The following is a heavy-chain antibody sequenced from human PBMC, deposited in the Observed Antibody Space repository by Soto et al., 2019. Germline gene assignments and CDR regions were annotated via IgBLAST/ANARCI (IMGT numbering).Heavy chain of an antibody. J-gene: IGHJ3*02. Sequence: QVQLQQWGAGLLKPSETLSLTCAVYGGFVSSGSYYWSWIRQPPGKGLEWIGEMSHSGGTHFNPSRKSRVTISVDTSKNQFSLMMSSVTAADTALYYCACVERGTATTVVDAFDIWGPGTMVTVSS. CDR1: GGFVSSGSYY. CDR3: ACVERGTATTVVDAFDI. V-gene: IGHV4-34*01. D-gene: IGHD1-1*01. CDR2: MSHSGGT.